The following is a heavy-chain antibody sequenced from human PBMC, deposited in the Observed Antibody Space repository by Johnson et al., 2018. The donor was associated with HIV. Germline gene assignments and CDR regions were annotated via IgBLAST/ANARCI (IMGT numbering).Heavy chain of an antibody. V-gene: IGHV3-7*05. J-gene: IGHJ3*02. Sequence: VQLVESGGGLVQPGGSLGLSCAASGFTFSSYWMTWVRQVPGKGLEWVANIKQDGSEKYYVDFVKGRFTISRDNAKNFLFLQVNNLRVEDTAVYCCARDVVSDGTYPPDAFDIWGQGTMVTVSS. D-gene: IGHD1-26*01. CDR1: GFTFSSYW. CDR2: IKQDGSEK. CDR3: ARDVVSDGTYPPDAFDI.